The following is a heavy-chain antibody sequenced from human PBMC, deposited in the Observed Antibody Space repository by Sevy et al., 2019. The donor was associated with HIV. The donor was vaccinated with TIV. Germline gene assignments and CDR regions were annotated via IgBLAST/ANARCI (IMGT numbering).Heavy chain of an antibody. J-gene: IGHJ3*02. D-gene: IGHD6-19*01. CDR2: INPSGGST. CDR1: GYTFTNYY. CDR3: TRARGSSGWDAFHI. V-gene: IGHV1-46*03. Sequence: ASVKVSCKASGYTFTNYYIHWVRQAPGQGLEWVGIINPSGGSTSYAQKFQGRVTMSRDTSTSTLYMELSSLRFDDTAVYYCTRARGSSGWDAFHIWGQGTMVTVSS.